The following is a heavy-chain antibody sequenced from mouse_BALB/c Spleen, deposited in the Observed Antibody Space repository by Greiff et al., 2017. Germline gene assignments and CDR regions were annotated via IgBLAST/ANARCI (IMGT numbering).Heavy chain of an antibody. CDR2: ININGGST. D-gene: IGHD1-1*01. J-gene: IGHJ2*01. CDR1: GFTFSSYG. Sequence: EVKLVESGGGLVKPGGSLKLSCAASGFTFSSYGMSWVRQTPDKRLELVATININGGSTYYPASVKGRFTISKDNATNTLYLQMSSLKSEDTALYDLARGLLRYPSSFNYGGQGPTLTVS. V-gene: IGHV5-6-3*01. CDR3: ARGLLRYPSSFNY.